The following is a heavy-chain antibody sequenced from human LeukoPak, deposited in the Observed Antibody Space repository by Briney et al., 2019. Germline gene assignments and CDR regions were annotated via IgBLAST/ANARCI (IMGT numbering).Heavy chain of an antibody. CDR2: INHSGST. J-gene: IGHJ4*02. CDR3: AREGGIAARLPSY. V-gene: IGHV4-34*01. CDR1: GGSFSGYY. Sequence: SETLSLTCAVYGGSFSGYYWSWIRQPPGKGLEWIGEINHSGSTNYNPSLKSRVTISVDTSKNQFSLKLSSVTAADAAVYYCAREGGIAARLPSYWGQGTLVTVSS. D-gene: IGHD6-6*01.